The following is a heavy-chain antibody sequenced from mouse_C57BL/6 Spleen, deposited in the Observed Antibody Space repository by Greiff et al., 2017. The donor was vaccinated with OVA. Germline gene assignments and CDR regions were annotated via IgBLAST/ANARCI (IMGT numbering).Heavy chain of an antibody. V-gene: IGHV5-4*03. J-gene: IGHJ1*03. CDR2: ISDGGSYT. CDR3: ARGPTTVVANYWYFDV. D-gene: IGHD1-1*01. Sequence: EVKLVESGGGLVKPGGSLKLSCAASGFTFSSYAMSWVRQTPEKRLEWVATISDGGSYTYYPDNVKGRFTISRDNAKNNLYLQMSHLKSEDTGMYYCARGPTTVVANYWYFDVWGTGTTVTVSS. CDR1: GFTFSSYA.